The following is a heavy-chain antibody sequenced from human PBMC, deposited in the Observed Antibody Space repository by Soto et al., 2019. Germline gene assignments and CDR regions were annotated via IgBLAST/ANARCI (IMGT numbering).Heavy chain of an antibody. J-gene: IGHJ4*02. D-gene: IGHD5-18*01. Sequence: EVQLLESGGGLVQPGGSLRLSCAASGFTFSSYAMSWVRQAPGKGLEWVSAISGSGGSTYYADSVKGRFTISRDNSKNTLYLQMNSLRAEDTAVYYCAKRYPGFMIQLWSPFVYWGQGTLVTVSS. CDR2: ISGSGGST. V-gene: IGHV3-23*01. CDR1: GFTFSSYA. CDR3: AKRYPGFMIQLWSPFVY.